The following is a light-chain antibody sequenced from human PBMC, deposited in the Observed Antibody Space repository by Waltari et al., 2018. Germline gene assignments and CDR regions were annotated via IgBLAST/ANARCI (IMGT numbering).Light chain of an antibody. CDR2: HAS. V-gene: IGKV1-12*01. CDR1: QAVSTW. Sequence: EIQMTQSPSSVSASVGDRVTITCRASQAVSTWLAWYQQKPGNSPNLLIYHASSLQSGVPSRCSGSGSGTDFTLTISSLQPEDSATYYCQQGDSVPPTFGQGTKVEIK. CDR3: QQGDSVPPT. J-gene: IGKJ1*01.